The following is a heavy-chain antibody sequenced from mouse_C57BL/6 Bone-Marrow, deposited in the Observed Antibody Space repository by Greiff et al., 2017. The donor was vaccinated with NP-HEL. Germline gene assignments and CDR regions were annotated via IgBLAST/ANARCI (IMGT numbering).Heavy chain of an antibody. CDR3: ASPYGNYPFAY. CDR1: GFTFSSYG. D-gene: IGHD2-1*01. CDR2: LTSGGSYT. Sequence: EGQVVESGGDLVKPGGSLKLSCAASGFTFSSYGMSWVRQTPDKRLAWVATLTSGGSYTYYPERVKWRFTISRDNDKNTLYLQMSSLKSEDTAMYYCASPYGNYPFAYWGQGTLVTVSA. V-gene: IGHV5-6*01. J-gene: IGHJ3*01.